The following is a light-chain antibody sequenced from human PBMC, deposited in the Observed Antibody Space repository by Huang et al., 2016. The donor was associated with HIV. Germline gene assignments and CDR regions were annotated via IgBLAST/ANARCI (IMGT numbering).Light chain of an antibody. Sequence: EIVMTLSPATLSVSPGDTATLSCRASQIFSSNLAWYQQKPGQAPRLLIYDASTRATGVPARFSGSGSGTEFTLTISSLQSEDFAVYYCQQYNNWPRTFGGGTKVEIK. CDR2: DAS. CDR1: QIFSSN. J-gene: IGKJ4*01. CDR3: QQYNNWPRT. V-gene: IGKV3-15*01.